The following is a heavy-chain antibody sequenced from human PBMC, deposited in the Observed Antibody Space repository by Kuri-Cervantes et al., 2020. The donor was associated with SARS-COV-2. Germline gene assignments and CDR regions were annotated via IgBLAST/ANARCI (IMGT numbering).Heavy chain of an antibody. CDR2: MNPNSGGT. D-gene: IGHD2-2*01. Sequence: ASVKVSCKASGYTFTSYDINWVRQATGQGLEWMGWMNPNSGGTNYAQKFQGWVTMTRDTSISTAYMELSRLRSDDTAVYYCARAYCSSTSCYLVDYWGQGTLVTVSS. CDR3: ARAYCSSTSCYLVDY. J-gene: IGHJ4*02. V-gene: IGHV1-2*04. CDR1: GYTFTSYD.